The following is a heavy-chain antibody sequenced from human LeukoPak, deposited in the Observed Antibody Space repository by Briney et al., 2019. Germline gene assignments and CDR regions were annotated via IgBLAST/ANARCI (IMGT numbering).Heavy chain of an antibody. CDR2: IYSGGST. Sequence: GGSLRLSCAASGFTVSSNYMSWVRQAPGKGLEWVSVIYSGGSTYYADSVKGRFTISRDNSKNTLYLQMNSLRAEDTAVYYCARDPYYYDTRGEPAAFDIWGQGTMVTVSS. J-gene: IGHJ3*02. D-gene: IGHD3-22*01. V-gene: IGHV3-66*01. CDR3: ARDPYYYDTRGEPAAFDI. CDR1: GFTVSSNY.